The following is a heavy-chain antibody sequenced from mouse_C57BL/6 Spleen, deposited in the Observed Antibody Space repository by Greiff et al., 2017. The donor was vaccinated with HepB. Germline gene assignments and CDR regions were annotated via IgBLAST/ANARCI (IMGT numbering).Heavy chain of an antibody. Sequence: QVQLQQSGAELMKPGASVKLSCKATGYTFTGYWIEWVKQRPGHGLEWIGEILPGSGSTNYNEKFKGKATFTADTSSNTAYMQLSSLTTEDSAIYYCKGTAMVTTGVYFDCWGQGTTLTVSS. V-gene: IGHV1-9*01. J-gene: IGHJ2*01. CDR3: KGTAMVTTGVYFDC. CDR1: GYTFTGYW. CDR2: ILPGSGST. D-gene: IGHD2-2*01.